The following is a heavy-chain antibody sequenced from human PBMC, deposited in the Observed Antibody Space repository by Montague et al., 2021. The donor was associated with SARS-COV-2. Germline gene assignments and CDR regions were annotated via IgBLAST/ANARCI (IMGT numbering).Heavy chain of an antibody. CDR2: IYYNGST. D-gene: IGHD3-10*01. CDR1: GATITSGRYY. J-gene: IGHJ6*02. CDR3: VRWAALIYYYGLDV. Sequence: TLSLTCTVSGATITSGRYYWTWIRQHPGKGLEYIGNIYYNGSTYYNPSLKSRLTMSVDMSKNQFSLKLRSVTAADTAMYFCVRWAALIYYYGLDVWGRGTTVTVSS. V-gene: IGHV4-31*03.